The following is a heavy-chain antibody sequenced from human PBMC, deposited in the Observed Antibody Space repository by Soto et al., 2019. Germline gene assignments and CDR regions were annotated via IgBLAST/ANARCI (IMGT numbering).Heavy chain of an antibody. D-gene: IGHD6-13*01. Sequence: QVQLVQSGAEVKKPGSSVKVSCKASGGNFSSYGISWVRQAPGQGLEWMGGIVPLFGTTNYAHKFRGRVTITANDSTSTVYMERSSMRSEDTAVYYCAKASGRSWYNWFDPWGQGTLVTVST. V-gene: IGHV1-69*01. CDR2: IVPLFGTT. CDR3: AKASGRSWYNWFDP. J-gene: IGHJ5*02. CDR1: GGNFSSYG.